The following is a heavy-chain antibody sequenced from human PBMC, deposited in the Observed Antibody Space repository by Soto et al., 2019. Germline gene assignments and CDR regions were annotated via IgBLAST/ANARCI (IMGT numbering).Heavy chain of an antibody. CDR3: ARGRLLPAVNFDY. V-gene: IGHV4-59*12. Sequence: PSATLSLTCTVSCGSISSYYWSWIRQPPGKGLKWIGYIYYSGSTNYNPSLKSRVTISVDGSKNHFSLQLSSVTAADTAVYYCARGRLLPAVNFDYWGQGALVTVS. J-gene: IGHJ4*02. CDR2: IYYSGST. CDR1: CGSISSYY. D-gene: IGHD2-2*01.